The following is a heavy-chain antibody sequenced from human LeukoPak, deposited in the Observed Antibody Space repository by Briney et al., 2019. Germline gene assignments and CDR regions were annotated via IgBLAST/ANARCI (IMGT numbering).Heavy chain of an antibody. CDR3: ARADRLDGGPYLIGP. CDR1: GYTFTDFY. Sequence: ASVNVSCKTSGYTFTDFYLHWVRQAPGQGLEWMGWINPNSGGTSSAQKFQDRVTMTRDTSITTVYMEVAWLTSEDTAIYYCARADRLDGGPYLIGPWGQGTLVTVSS. V-gene: IGHV1-2*02. D-gene: IGHD2-21*01. CDR2: INPNSGGT. J-gene: IGHJ5*02.